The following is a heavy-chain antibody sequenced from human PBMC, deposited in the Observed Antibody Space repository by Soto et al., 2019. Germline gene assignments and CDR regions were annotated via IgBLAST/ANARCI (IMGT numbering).Heavy chain of an antibody. Sequence: EVQLLESGGGLTQPGGSLRLSCAASGFTFSSSAMNWVRQAPGKGLVWLASISGRGSSTLYADSVKGRFTISRDNSNNTLYLQMNSLRSEDTAVYYCAKDSHYSGSGSLDYWGQGTLVTVSS. D-gene: IGHD3-10*01. CDR2: ISGRGSST. CDR1: GFTFSSSA. V-gene: IGHV3-23*01. J-gene: IGHJ4*02. CDR3: AKDSHYSGSGSLDY.